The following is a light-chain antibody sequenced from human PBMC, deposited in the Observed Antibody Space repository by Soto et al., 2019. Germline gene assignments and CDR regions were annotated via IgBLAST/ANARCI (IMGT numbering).Light chain of an antibody. Sequence: DIQMTQSPSTLSASIGDSVTITCRASQSIRTWLAWHQQKPGKAPNLLIYRASSLGSGASSRLSGSEAGTEFTITIRSMQPGDFDTYYSQQYDRFPITFGQGTRLEIK. V-gene: IGKV1-5*03. J-gene: IGKJ5*01. CDR2: RAS. CDR1: QSIRTW. CDR3: QQYDRFPIT.